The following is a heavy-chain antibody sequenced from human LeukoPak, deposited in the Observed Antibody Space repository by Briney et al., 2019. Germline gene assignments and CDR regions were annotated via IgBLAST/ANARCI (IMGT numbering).Heavy chain of an antibody. Sequence: PSQTLSLTCTVSGGSISSGSYYWRWIRQPAGKGLEWLGRIYTSGSTNYNPSLKSRVTISVDTSKNQFSLKLSSVTAADTAVYYCARGVISSWSYYFDYWGQGTLVTVSS. D-gene: IGHD6-13*01. CDR2: IYTSGST. V-gene: IGHV4-61*02. J-gene: IGHJ4*02. CDR3: ARGVISSWSYYFDY. CDR1: GGSISSGSYY.